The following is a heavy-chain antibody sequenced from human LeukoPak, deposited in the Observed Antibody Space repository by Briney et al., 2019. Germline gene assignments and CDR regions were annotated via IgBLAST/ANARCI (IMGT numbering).Heavy chain of an antibody. J-gene: IGHJ5*02. CDR3: ARAGYCSSASCYRWSPGWFDP. V-gene: IGHV1-8*01. D-gene: IGHD2-2*03. CDR2: MNPNSGNT. CDR1: GYTFTSYD. Sequence: GASVKVSCKASGYTFTSYDINWVRQATGQGLEWMGWMNPNSGNTGLAQKFQGRVTMTRNTSISTAYLEMSGLRSEDTAVYYCARAGYCSSASCYRWSPGWFDPWGQGTLVTVSS.